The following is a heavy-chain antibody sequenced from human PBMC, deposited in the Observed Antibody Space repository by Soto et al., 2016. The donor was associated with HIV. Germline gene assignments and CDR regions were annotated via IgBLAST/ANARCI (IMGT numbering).Heavy chain of an antibody. CDR3: ARGNGYDWGYYFDS. CDR1: GGSFSGHY. Sequence: VQLQQWGAGLLRPSETLSLTCAVYGGSFSGHYWSWVRQAPGWGLEWLGHINYNGTTTYNPSLKSRINMSVDTSKNXFSLRLNSLTAADTAVYYCARGNGYDWGYYFDSWGQEPRSPSPQ. D-gene: IGHD5-12*01. V-gene: IGHV4-34*02. J-gene: IGHJ4*01. CDR2: INYNGTT.